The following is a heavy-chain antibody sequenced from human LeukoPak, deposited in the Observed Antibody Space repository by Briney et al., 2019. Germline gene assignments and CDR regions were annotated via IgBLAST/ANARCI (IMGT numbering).Heavy chain of an antibody. Sequence: PSQTLSLTCTVSGGSITSGSSFWTWIRQPAGKGLEWIGRIYSRGTTYNPSLKDRVTMSADTSRNHVSLTLNSVTAADTAVYYCARDSGTTGEVKFDPWGQGTLVTVSS. CDR2: IYSRGTT. J-gene: IGHJ5*02. V-gene: IGHV4-61*02. D-gene: IGHD3-10*01. CDR3: ARDSGTTGEVKFDP. CDR1: GGSITSGSSF.